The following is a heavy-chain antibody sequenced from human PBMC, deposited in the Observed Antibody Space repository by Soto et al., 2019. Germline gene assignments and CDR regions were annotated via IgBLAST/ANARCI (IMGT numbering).Heavy chain of an antibody. CDR2: IDPSDSYT. CDR1: GYSFTSYL. J-gene: IGHJ6*02. Sequence: GESLELSCNVSGYSFTSYLSSWVRQMPGKGLEWMGRIDPSDSYTNYSPSFQGHVTISADKSISTAYLQWSSLKASDTAMYYCALSSFYYGMDVWGQGTTVTVSS. CDR3: ALSSFYYGMDV. V-gene: IGHV5-10-1*01. D-gene: IGHD3-10*01.